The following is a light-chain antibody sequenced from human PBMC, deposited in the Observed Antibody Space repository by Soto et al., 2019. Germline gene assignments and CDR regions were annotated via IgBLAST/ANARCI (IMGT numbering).Light chain of an antibody. Sequence: DIQLTQSPSSLSANVGDRVTITCQATQDIRNFLNWYQQRPGKAPKLLIYNTFNLHEGVPSRFSGDVAGADFTLTISSLQPEDFATYYCQQYDSLPITFGQGTRLDTK. V-gene: IGKV1-33*01. CDR2: NTF. CDR3: QQYDSLPIT. CDR1: QDIRNF. J-gene: IGKJ5*01.